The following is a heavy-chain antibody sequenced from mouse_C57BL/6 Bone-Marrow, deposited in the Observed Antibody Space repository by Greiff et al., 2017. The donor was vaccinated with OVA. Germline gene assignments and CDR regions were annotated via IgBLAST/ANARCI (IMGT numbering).Heavy chain of an antibody. J-gene: IGHJ3*01. D-gene: IGHD2-5*01. CDR3: AGDRDYSNCFAY. V-gene: IGHV12-3*01. CDR2: ITHSGET. Sequence: QVQLKESGPGLVKPSQSLFLTCSITGFPITSGYYWIWIRQSPGKPLEWMGYITHSGETFYNPSLQSPISITRETSKNQFFLQLNSVTTEDTAMYYCAGDRDYSNCFAYWGQGTLVTVSA. CDR1: GFPITSGYY.